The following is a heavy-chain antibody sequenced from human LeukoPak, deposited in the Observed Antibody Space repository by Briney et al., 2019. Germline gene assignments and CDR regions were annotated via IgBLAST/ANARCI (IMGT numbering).Heavy chain of an antibody. Sequence: ASVKVSCKASGYIFTSYGISWVRQAPGQGLEWMGWISAYNGNTNYAQKLQGRVTMTTDTSTSTAYMELRSLRSDDTAVYYCARSGYCSGGSCSPDAFDIWGQGTMVTVSS. V-gene: IGHV1-18*01. CDR1: GYIFTSYG. D-gene: IGHD2-15*01. J-gene: IGHJ3*02. CDR2: ISAYNGNT. CDR3: ARSGYCSGGSCSPDAFDI.